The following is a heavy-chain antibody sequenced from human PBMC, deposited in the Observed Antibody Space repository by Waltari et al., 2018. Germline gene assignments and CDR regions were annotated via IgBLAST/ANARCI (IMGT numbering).Heavy chain of an antibody. CDR2: IRNKANSYST. CDR3: VRLAATGSPYFDS. D-gene: IGHD6-13*01. Sequence: EVHLVASGGGLVQPGGSLRPSCLASGVTFRSTSMNWVRQAPGKGLEWVGHIRNKANSYSTEHAASVKGRFTISRDDSKDSLYLQMNSLEIEDTGVYYCVRLAATGSPYFDSWGQGTLVTVSS. V-gene: IGHV3-72*01. CDR1: GVTFRSTS. J-gene: IGHJ4*02.